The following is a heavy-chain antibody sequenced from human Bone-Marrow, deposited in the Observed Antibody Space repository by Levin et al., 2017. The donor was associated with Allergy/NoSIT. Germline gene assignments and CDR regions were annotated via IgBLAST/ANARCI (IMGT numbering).Heavy chain of an antibody. J-gene: IGHJ4*02. CDR3: ARCGWAVRGDTVSVSMVVDF. CDR2: ISDDGSST. D-gene: IGHD3-10*01. Sequence: GESLKISCAASGFIFNNYCMQWVRQAPGQGLVWVSHISDDGSSTTYADSVKGRFTISRDNAKNTLYLQMNSLRDEDTAVYFCARCGWAVRGDTVSVSMVVDFWGQGTLVTVSS. V-gene: IGHV3-74*03. CDR1: GFIFNNYC.